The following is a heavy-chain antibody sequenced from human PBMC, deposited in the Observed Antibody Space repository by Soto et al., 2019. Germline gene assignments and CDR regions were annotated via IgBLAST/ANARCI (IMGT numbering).Heavy chain of an antibody. CDR3: ARRYCSSASCPRNYYGMDV. CDR1: GYNFASYW. CDR2: IDPIDSYT. J-gene: IGHJ6*02. V-gene: IGHV5-10-1*01. Sequence: PEESLKNSCQGSGYNFASYWISWARQMPGKGLEWMGRIDPIDSYTNYSPSFQGHVTISADKSISTAYLQWSSLKASDTAMYYCARRYCSSASCPRNYYGMDVWGQGTTVTVSS. D-gene: IGHD2-2*01.